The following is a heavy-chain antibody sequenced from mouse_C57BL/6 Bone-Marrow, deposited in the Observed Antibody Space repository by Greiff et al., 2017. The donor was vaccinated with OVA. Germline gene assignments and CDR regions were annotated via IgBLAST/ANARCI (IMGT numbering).Heavy chain of an antibody. CDR3: ARWAMDY. J-gene: IGHJ4*01. V-gene: IGHV1-54*01. CDR1: GYAFTNYL. Sequence: VQLVESGAELVRPGTSVKVSCKASGYAFTNYLIEWVKQRPGQGLEWIGVINPGSGGTNYNEKFKGKATLTADKSSSTAYMQLSSLTSEDSAVYFCARWAMDYWGQGTSVTVSS. CDR2: INPGSGGT.